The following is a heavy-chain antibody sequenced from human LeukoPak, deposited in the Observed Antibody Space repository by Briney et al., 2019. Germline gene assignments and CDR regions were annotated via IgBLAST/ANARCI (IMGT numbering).Heavy chain of an antibody. CDR1: GYRFTSYW. J-gene: IGHJ6*02. CDR3: ERLPPREDYYYYGMDV. CDR2: IYPGDSDT. Sequence: GESLKISCKGSGYRFTSYWIGWVRQMPGKGLEWMGIIYPGDSDTRYSPSFQGQVTISADESISTAYLQWSSLKASDTAMYYCERLPPREDYYYYGMDVWGQGTTVTVSS. V-gene: IGHV5-51*01.